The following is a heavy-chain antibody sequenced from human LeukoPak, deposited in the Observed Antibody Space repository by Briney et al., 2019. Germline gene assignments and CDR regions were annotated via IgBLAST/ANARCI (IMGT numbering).Heavy chain of an antibody. Sequence: SETLSLTCTVSGGSISSSSYYWGWIRQPPGKGLEWIGSIYYSGSTYYNPSLKSRVTLSVDTSKNQFSLKLSSVTAADTAVYXCARDRTESAAGDYWGQGTLVTVSS. J-gene: IGHJ4*02. V-gene: IGHV4-39*07. CDR1: GGSISSSSYY. D-gene: IGHD6-13*01. CDR2: IYYSGST. CDR3: ARDRTESAAGDY.